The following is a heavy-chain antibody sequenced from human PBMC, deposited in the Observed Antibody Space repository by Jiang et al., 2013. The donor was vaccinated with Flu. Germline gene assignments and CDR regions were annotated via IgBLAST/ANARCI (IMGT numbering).Heavy chain of an antibody. J-gene: IGHJ5*02. CDR3: ARRLGIVVVVAANMNWFDP. D-gene: IGHD2-15*01. CDR1: GYY. V-gene: IGHV4-34*01. CDR2: VNHSGST. Sequence: GYYWSWIRQPPGRGWSGLGKVNHSGSTNYNPSLKSRVTISVDTSKNQFSLKLSSVTAADTAVYYCARRLGIVVVVAANMNWFDPWGQGTLVTVSS.